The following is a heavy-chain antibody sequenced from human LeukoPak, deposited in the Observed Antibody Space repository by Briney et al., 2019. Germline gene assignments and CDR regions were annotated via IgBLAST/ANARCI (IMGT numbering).Heavy chain of an antibody. D-gene: IGHD5-18*01. CDR1: GGSMSSYY. J-gene: IGHJ1*01. CDR3: ARATTGYSYGFQH. CDR2: IYYSGST. Sequence: ETLSLTCTVSGGSMSSYYWSWIRQSPGKGLEWIGYIYYSGSTNYNPSLKSRVTISVDTSKNQFSLKLSSVTAADTAVYYCARATTGYSYGFQHWGQGTLVSVSS. V-gene: IGHV4-59*01.